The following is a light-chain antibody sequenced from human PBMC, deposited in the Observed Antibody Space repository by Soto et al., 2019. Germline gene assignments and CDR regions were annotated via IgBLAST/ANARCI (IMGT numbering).Light chain of an antibody. V-gene: IGKV3-15*01. Sequence: EIVMTQSPATLSVSPGERATLSCRASQSVSYNLAWYQQKPGQAPRLLIYGASTRATCIPARFSGSGSGTEFTLTISSLQSEDFAVYYCQQYNNWPPMYTFGQGTKLEIK. CDR1: QSVSYN. CDR2: GAS. J-gene: IGKJ2*01. CDR3: QQYNNWPPMYT.